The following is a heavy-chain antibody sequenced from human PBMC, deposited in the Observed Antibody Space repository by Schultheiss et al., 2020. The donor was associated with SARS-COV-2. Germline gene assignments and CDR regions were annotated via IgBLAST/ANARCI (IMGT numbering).Heavy chain of an antibody. Sequence: LRLSCTVSGGSISSGGHYWSWIRQLPGKGLEWIGEINHSGSTNYNPSLKSRVTISVDTSKNQFSLKLSSVTAADTAVYYCARDSDYGDYVIDYWGQGTLVTVSS. CDR1: GGSISSGGHY. D-gene: IGHD4-17*01. J-gene: IGHJ4*02. CDR3: ARDSDYGDYVIDY. CDR2: INHSGST. V-gene: IGHV4-31*03.